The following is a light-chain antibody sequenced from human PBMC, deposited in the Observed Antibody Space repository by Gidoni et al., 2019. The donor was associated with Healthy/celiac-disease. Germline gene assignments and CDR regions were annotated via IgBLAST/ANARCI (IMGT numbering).Light chain of an antibody. Sequence: DIVLTQSPGTLSLSPGERATLSCRDSQSVSSSYLAWYQQKPGQAPRLLIYGASSRATGIPDRFSGSGSGTDFTLTISRLEPEDFAVYYCQQYGSSPKTFGQGTKVEIK. J-gene: IGKJ1*01. CDR1: QSVSSSY. CDR3: QQYGSSPKT. CDR2: GAS. V-gene: IGKV3-20*01.